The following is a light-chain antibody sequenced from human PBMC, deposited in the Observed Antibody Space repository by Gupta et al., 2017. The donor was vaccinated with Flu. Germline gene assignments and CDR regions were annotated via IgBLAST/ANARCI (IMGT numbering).Light chain of an antibody. CDR1: QSINNY. Sequence: DIQMTQVPTQLPASVGDRVTITGRASQSINNYLNWYQQEPGQAPKLLIYDASNWDIGVPSRFSGSGSGTDFTLTIDRLQPEDFATYYCQQSYNWTSSFGQGTKLEI. V-gene: IGKV1-39*01. CDR3: QQSYNWTSS. CDR2: DAS. J-gene: IGKJ2*03.